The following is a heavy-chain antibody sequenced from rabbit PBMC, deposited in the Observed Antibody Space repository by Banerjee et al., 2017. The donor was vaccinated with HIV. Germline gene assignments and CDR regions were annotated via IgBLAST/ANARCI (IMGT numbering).Heavy chain of an antibody. V-gene: IGHV1S7*01. Sequence: QVVESGGGLVTLGGSLKLSCKASGFSLSSYAMNWVRQAPGKGLEWIGYIDPVFGSTYYASWVNGRFTISSHNAQNTLYLQLNSLTAADTATYFCAGGEYNMDLWGQGTLVTVS. CDR2: IDPVFGST. CDR3: AGGEYNMDL. J-gene: IGHJ3*01. CDR1: GFSLSSYA.